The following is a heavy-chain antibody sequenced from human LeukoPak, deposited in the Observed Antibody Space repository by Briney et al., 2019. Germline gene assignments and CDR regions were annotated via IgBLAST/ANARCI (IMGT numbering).Heavy chain of an antibody. D-gene: IGHD3-10*01. CDR1: GFTFSSYG. CDR3: ARTHQSQNYYGSGSYARYFDY. J-gene: IGHJ4*02. V-gene: IGHV3-48*03. Sequence: GGSLRLSCAASGFTFSSYGMNWVRQAPGKGLEWVSYISSSGSTIYYADSVKGRFTISRDNAKNSLYLQMNSLRAEDTAVYYCARTHQSQNYYGSGSYARYFDYWGQGTLVTVSS. CDR2: ISSSGSTI.